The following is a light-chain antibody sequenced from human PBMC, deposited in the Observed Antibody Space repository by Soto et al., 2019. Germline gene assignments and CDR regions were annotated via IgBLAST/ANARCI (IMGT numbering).Light chain of an antibody. J-gene: IGLJ1*01. V-gene: IGLV2-14*03. CDR3: NSYTTSSNLV. CDR2: EVT. Sequence: QSVLTQPASVSGSPGQSITVSCTGTSSDVGGYNFVSWYQQHPGKAPKLMIYEVTSRPSGVSNRFSGSKSGNTASLTISGLQAEDEADYYCNSYTTSSNLVFGTGTKFTVL. CDR1: SSDVGGYNF.